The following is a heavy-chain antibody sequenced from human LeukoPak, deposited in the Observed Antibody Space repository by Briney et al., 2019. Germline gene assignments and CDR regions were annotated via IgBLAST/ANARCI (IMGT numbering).Heavy chain of an antibody. CDR1: GYTFTNHG. Sequence: ASVNVSCKASGYTFTNHGINWVRQAPGQTLEWMGWISGYTGKSKYAQKFQGRVTMTTDTSTNSVYMELKSLTSDDTAVYYCARSGLSMTIGGVVVIGNWFDPWGQGTPVTVSS. CDR3: ARSGLSMTIGGVVVIGNWFDP. J-gene: IGHJ5*02. D-gene: IGHD3-3*01. CDR2: ISGYTGKS. V-gene: IGHV1-18*01.